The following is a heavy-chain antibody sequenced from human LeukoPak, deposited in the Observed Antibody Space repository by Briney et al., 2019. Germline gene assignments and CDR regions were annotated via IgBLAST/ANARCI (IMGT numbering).Heavy chain of an antibody. V-gene: IGHV3-73*01. Sequence: PGGSLRLSRAASGFTFSGSAVHWVRQASGKGLEWVGRIRSKADSYATAYAASVKGRFTISRDDSKNTAYLQMNSLKTEDTAVYYCTRRGNSYNDAFDIWGQGTMVTVSS. CDR3: TRRGNSYNDAFDI. D-gene: IGHD5-18*01. J-gene: IGHJ3*02. CDR1: GFTFSGSA. CDR2: IRSKADSYAT.